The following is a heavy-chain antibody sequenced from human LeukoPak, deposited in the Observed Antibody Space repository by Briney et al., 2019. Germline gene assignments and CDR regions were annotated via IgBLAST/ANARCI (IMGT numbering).Heavy chain of an antibody. CDR1: GFTFSSYW. CDR2: INSDGSTT. J-gene: IGHJ4*02. CDR3: ARAGTGFDY. V-gene: IGHV3-74*01. Sequence: PGGSLRLSCAASGFTFSSYWMHWVRQAPGKGLVWVSRINSDGSTTTYADSVRGRFTISRDNAKNTLYLQMNSLRAEDTAVYYCARAGTGFDYWGQGTLVTVSS. D-gene: IGHD3-10*01.